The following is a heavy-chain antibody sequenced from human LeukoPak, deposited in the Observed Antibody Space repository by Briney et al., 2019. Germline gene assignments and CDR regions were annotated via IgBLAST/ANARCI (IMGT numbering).Heavy chain of an antibody. CDR3: AKDLTVTTVFDY. V-gene: IGHV3-23*01. D-gene: IGHD4-11*01. Sequence: GGSLRLSCAASGFTFSSYAMSWVRQAPGKGLEWVSAISGSGDSTYYADSVKGRFTISRDNSKNTLYLQMNSLRAEDTAVYYCAKDLTVTTVFDYWGQGTLVTVSS. J-gene: IGHJ4*02. CDR2: ISGSGDST. CDR1: GFTFSSYA.